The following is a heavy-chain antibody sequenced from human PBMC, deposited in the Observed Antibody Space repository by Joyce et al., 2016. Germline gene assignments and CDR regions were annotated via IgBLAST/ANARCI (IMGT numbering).Heavy chain of an antibody. CDR1: GGPFRGFC. CDR3: ARSQWLAPLMY. V-gene: IGHV4-34*01. D-gene: IGHD6-19*01. CDR2: INNRGVT. Sequence: QVQLQQWGAGLLKPSETLSLTCAVSGGPFRGFCWTWVRQAPGKGLEWIGDINNRGVTNYNPSLKTRVTFSVDTSKNQFSLKLTSLSAADTAVYYCARSQWLAPLMYWGQGTPVTVSS. J-gene: IGHJ4*02.